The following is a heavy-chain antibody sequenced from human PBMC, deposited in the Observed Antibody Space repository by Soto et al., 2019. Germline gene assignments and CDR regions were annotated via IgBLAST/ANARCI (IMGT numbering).Heavy chain of an antibody. J-gene: IGHJ6*03. CDR1: GFTFDDYA. V-gene: IGHV3-9*01. Sequence: EVRLVESGGGLVQPGRSLRLSCAASGFTFDDYAMHWVRQAPGKGLEWVSGISWNSGSIGYADSVKGRFTISRDNAKNSRDLQMNSLRAEDTALYYCAKNDRPLIAPDSSSHWGDYYYMDVWGKGTTVTVSS. CDR2: ISWNSGSI. D-gene: IGHD6-13*01. CDR3: AKNDRPLIAPDSSSHWGDYYYMDV.